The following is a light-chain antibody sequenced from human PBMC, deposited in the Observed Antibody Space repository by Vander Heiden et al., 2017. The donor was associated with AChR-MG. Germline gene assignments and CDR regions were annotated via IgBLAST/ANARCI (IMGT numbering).Light chain of an antibody. CDR3: HQGNNYPVT. J-gene: IGKJ4*01. Sequence: DIQMTQSPPSLSAFVGDRVSITCRASHSIGKNLAWYQQKPGKAPKLLVYEASNLKDGVPSRFSGSGSVTEFTLTISSLQPDDFAAYYCHQGNNYPVTFGGGTTVEI. CDR1: HSIGKN. CDR2: EAS. V-gene: IGKV1-5*03.